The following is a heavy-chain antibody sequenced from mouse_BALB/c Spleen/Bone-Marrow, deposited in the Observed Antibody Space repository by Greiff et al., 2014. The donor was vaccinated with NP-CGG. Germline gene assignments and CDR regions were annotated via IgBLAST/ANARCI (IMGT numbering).Heavy chain of an antibody. CDR1: GFNIKGYY. J-gene: IGHJ2*01. Sequence: EVQLQQSGAELVRPGALVRLSCKASGFNIKGYYIHWVNQRPEQGLEWIGWIDPENGNTIFDPKFQDKASMTADTSSNTAYLQLSSLTSEGAAVYYCTRLDYWGQGTTLTVSS. V-gene: IGHV14-1*02. CDR3: TRLDY. CDR2: IDPENGNT.